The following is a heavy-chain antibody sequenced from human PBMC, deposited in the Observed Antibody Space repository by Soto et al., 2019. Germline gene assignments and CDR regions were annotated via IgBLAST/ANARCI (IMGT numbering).Heavy chain of an antibody. V-gene: IGHV2-5*02. CDR1: GLSLTTSGVS. CDR3: AHFPSDRGYSYGMDV. CDR2: IYWDDDK. Sequence: QITLKESGPTLVKPTQTLTQTCTFSGLSLTTSGVSVGWIRQPPGKALEWLVLIYWDDDKRYSPSLKSRLTITKDTSKNQVVLTVINVDPVDTGTYYCAHFPSDRGYSYGMDVWGQGTTVTVSS. J-gene: IGHJ6*02. D-gene: IGHD3-10*01.